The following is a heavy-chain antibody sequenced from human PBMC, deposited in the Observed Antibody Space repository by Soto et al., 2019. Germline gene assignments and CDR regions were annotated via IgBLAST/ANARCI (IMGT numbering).Heavy chain of an antibody. CDR1: GFTFSSYA. CDR2: ISGSGGST. CDR3: AKDGSTPLSRSYYDY. J-gene: IGHJ4*02. Sequence: EVQLLESGGGLVQPGGSLRLSCAASGFTFSSYAMRWVRRAPGKGLEWVSGISGSGGSTYYADSVKGRFTISRDNSKNTLYLQMNSLRAEDTAVYYCAKDGSTPLSRSYYDYWGQGTLVTVSS. V-gene: IGHV3-23*01.